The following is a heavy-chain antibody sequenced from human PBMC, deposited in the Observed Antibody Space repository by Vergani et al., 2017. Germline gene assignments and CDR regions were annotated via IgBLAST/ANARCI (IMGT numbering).Heavy chain of an antibody. CDR1: GYSFTNYW. CDR3: ARHAPPPYSSGWYYFDY. CDR2: IYPGDSDT. V-gene: IGHV5-51*01. D-gene: IGHD6-19*01. J-gene: IGHJ4*02. Sequence: EVQLVQSGAEVKKPGESLKISCKGSGYSFTNYWIGWVRQMPGKGLEWMGIIYPGDSDTRYSPSFQGHVTISAAKSISTAYLQWSSLKASDTAMYYWARHAPPPYSSGWYYFDYWGQGTLVTVSS.